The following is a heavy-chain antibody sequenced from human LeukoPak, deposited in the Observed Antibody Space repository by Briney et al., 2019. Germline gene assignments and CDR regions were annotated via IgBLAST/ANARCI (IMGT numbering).Heavy chain of an antibody. Sequence: GGSLRLSCAASGFTLLSYWMSWVRQAPGKGLEWVANIKQDGSEKYYVDSVKGRFTISRDNAKNSLYLQMNSLRAEDTAVYYCARADSSIAARLSRSSIFNYYYSMDVWGKGTTVTVSS. CDR3: ARADSSIAARLSRSSIFNYYYSMDV. CDR2: IKQDGSEK. V-gene: IGHV3-7*01. J-gene: IGHJ6*03. D-gene: IGHD6-6*01. CDR1: GFTLLSYW.